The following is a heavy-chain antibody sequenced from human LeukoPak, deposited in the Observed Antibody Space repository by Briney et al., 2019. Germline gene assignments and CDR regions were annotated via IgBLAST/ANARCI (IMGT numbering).Heavy chain of an antibody. CDR1: GFNFSSYS. Sequence: GGSLRLSCAASGFNFSSYSMNRVRQAPGKGLEWVSSIGISSNKIYYADSVKGRFIISRDNAKNSVYLQMNSLRAEDTAVYYCARDIDAVTSDYWGQGTLVTVSS. D-gene: IGHD4-17*01. J-gene: IGHJ4*02. CDR2: IGISSNKI. CDR3: ARDIDAVTSDY. V-gene: IGHV3-21*01.